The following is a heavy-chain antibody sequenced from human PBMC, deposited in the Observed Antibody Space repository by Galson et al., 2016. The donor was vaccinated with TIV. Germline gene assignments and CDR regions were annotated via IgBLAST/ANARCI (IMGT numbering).Heavy chain of an antibody. CDR3: ARHSTSGFPGIEVAARRRPFDI. J-gene: IGHJ3*02. V-gene: IGHV4-34*01. CDR1: GGSFSGHY. CDR2: ISLGGNT. Sequence: LSLTCAVYGGSFSGHYWSWIRQSPGKGLEWIGEISLGGNTNYNPSTKSRVTMSIDTSENQFSVKLMSVTAADTAVYYCARHSTSGFPGIEVAARRRPFDIWGQGTLVIVSS. D-gene: IGHD6-19*01.